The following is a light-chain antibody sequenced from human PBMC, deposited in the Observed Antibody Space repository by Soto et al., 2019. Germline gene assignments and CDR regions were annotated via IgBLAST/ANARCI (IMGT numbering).Light chain of an antibody. Sequence: QSALTQPASVSGSPGQSITISCTGTSSDVGGYDYVSWYQQYPGTAPKLIIFEVSNRPSGVSNRFSGSKSGNTASLTISGLQAEDEADYYCSSYTTSSTRVFGTGTKVTVL. CDR3: SSYTTSSTRV. CDR2: EVS. V-gene: IGLV2-14*01. CDR1: SSDVGGYDY. J-gene: IGLJ1*01.